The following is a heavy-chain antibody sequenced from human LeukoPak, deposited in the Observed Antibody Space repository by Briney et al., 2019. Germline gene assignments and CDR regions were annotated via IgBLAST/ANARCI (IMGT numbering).Heavy chain of an antibody. D-gene: IGHD2-15*01. CDR2: ISSGSRYI. J-gene: IGHJ5*02. Sequence: GGSLRLSCAASGFTLSAYSMNWVRQAPGKGLEWVSSISSGSRYIYYADSVKGRFTISRDNAKDSLYLQMNSLRAEDTAVYYCAKCSGGNCYHSDDHWGQGTLVTVSP. CDR1: GFTLSAYS. CDR3: AKCSGGNCYHSDDH. V-gene: IGHV3-21*01.